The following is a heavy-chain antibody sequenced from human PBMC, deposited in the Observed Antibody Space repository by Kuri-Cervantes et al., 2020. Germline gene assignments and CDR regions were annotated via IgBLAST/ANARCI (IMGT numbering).Heavy chain of an antibody. CDR2: ISGSGGST. CDR1: GFTFSSYG. CDR3: ARDALAEWGSYFED. D-gene: IGHD1-26*01. V-gene: IGHV3-23*01. Sequence: GESLKISCAASGFTFSSYGMSWVRQAPGKGLEWVSAISGSGGSTYYADSVKGRFTISRDNSKNTLYLQMNSLRAEDTAVYYCARDALAEWGSYFEDLGQGTLVTVSS. J-gene: IGHJ4*02.